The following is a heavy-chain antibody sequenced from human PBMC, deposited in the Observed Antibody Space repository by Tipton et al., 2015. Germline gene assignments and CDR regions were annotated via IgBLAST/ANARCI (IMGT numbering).Heavy chain of an antibody. CDR3: AKVFSGSTWYPPPDY. D-gene: IGHD6-13*01. CDR2: ISDSGGNT. J-gene: IGHJ4*02. CDR1: GFTFSSYA. V-gene: IGHV3-23*01. Sequence: SLRLSCAASGFTFSSYAMSWVRQAPGKGLDWVSGISDSGGNTYYADSVKGRFTISRDNSKNTLYLQMNSLTAEDTAVYYCAKVFSGSTWYPPPDYWGQGTLVTVSS.